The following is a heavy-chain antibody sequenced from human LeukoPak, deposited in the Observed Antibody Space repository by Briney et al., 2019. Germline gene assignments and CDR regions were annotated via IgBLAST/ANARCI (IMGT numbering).Heavy chain of an antibody. J-gene: IGHJ5*02. Sequence: SQTLSLTCAISGDSVSSNSAAWNWIRQSPSRGLEWLGRTYYRSKWYNDYAVSVKSRITINPDTSKNQFSLQLNSVTPEDTAVYYCARDVGYRSSTSCYGYNWFDPWGQGTLVTVSS. V-gene: IGHV6-1*01. CDR2: TYYRSKWYN. CDR1: GDSVSSNSAA. CDR3: ARDVGYRSSTSCYGYNWFDP. D-gene: IGHD2-2*01.